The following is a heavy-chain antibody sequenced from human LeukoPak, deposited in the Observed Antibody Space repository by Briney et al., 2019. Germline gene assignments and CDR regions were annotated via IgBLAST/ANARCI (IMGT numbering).Heavy chain of an antibody. CDR2: ISGSGGST. V-gene: IGHV3-23*01. Sequence: GGSLRLSCAASGFTFSSYAMSWVRQAPGKGLEWVSAISGSGGSTYYADSMKGRFTISRDNSKNTLYLQMNSLRAEDTAVYYCAKDPSIVGAANWFDPWGQGTLVTVSS. CDR3: AKDPSIVGAANWFDP. CDR1: GFTFSSYA. J-gene: IGHJ5*02. D-gene: IGHD1-26*01.